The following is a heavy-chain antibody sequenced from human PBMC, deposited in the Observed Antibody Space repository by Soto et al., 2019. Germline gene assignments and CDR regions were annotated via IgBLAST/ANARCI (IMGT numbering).Heavy chain of an antibody. V-gene: IGHV3-53*04. CDR2: IYSGGST. CDR3: ASEYYSSSWRWFDP. Sequence: GGSLRLSCAASGFTVSSNYMSWVRQAPGKGLEWVSVIYSGGSTYYADSVKGRFTISRHNSKNTLYLQMNSLRAEDTAVYYCASEYYSSSWRWFDPWGQGTLVTVSS. D-gene: IGHD6-13*01. CDR1: GFTVSSNY. J-gene: IGHJ5*02.